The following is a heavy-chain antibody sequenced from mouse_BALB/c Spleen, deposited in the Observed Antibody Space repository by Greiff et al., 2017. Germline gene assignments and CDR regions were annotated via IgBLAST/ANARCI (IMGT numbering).Heavy chain of an antibody. Sequence: EVKLVESGGGLVQPGGSRKLSCAASGFTFSSFGMHWVRQAPEKGLVWVAYISSGSSTIYYADTVKGRFTISRDNPKNTLFLQMTSLRSEDTAMYYCARDNYGSSFFAYWGQGTLVTVSA. CDR1: GFTFSSFG. CDR3: ARDNYGSSFFAY. J-gene: IGHJ3*01. CDR2: ISSGSSTI. D-gene: IGHD1-1*01. V-gene: IGHV5-17*02.